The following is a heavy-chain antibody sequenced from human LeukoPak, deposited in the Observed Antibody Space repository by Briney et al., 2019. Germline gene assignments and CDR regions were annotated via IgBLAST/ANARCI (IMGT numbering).Heavy chain of an antibody. J-gene: IGHJ4*02. D-gene: IGHD4-17*01. CDR1: GCTFSSYG. V-gene: IGHV3-33*01. CDR2: IWYDGSNK. Sequence: GGSLRLCCTRSGCTFSSYGMHRVRQAPVKGLRWGAVIWYDGSNKYYADSVKGRFTISRDNSKNTLYLQMNSLRAEDTAVYYCAREDYGDYALDYWGQGTLVTVSS. CDR3: AREDYGDYALDY.